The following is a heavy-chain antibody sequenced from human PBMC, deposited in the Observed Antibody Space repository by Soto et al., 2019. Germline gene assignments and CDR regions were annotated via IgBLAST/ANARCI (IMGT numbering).Heavy chain of an antibody. Sequence: GASVKVSCKASGYTFSGYYMHWVRQAPGQGLEWMGWINTLSGDTSFPQKFQGRLAMTRDTSIDTAFMEVSRLTSDDTAIYYCARSLLKVILPLGYWGQGTLVTVYS. V-gene: IGHV1-2*02. CDR2: INTLSGDT. CDR1: GYTFSGYY. D-gene: IGHD3-3*02. CDR3: ARSLLKVILPLGY. J-gene: IGHJ4*02.